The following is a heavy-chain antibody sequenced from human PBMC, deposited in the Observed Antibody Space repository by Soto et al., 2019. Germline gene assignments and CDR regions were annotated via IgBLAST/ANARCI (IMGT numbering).Heavy chain of an antibody. D-gene: IGHD5-12*01. J-gene: IGHJ2*01. V-gene: IGHV3-23*01. CDR3: AKDRGYSGYDYYFDL. CDR2: ISGSGGST. Sequence: EVQLLESGGGLVQPGGSLRLSCAASGFTFSSYAMSWVRQAPGKGLEWVSAISGSGGSTYYAEFVKGRFTISRDNSKNTLYLQMNSLRAEDTAVYYCAKDRGYSGYDYYFDLWGRGTLVTVSS. CDR1: GFTFSSYA.